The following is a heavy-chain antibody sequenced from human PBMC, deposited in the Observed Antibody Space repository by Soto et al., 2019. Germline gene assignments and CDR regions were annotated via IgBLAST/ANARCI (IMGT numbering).Heavy chain of an antibody. Sequence: SETLSLTCAVYGGSFSGYYLSWIRQPPGKGLEWIGEINHSGSTNYIPSLKSRITINPDTSKNQFSLQLNSVTPEDTAVYYCARAYYDFWSGSQDAFDIWGQGTMVTVSS. V-gene: IGHV4-34*01. J-gene: IGHJ3*02. CDR1: GGSFSGYY. D-gene: IGHD3-3*01. CDR3: ARAYYDFWSGSQDAFDI. CDR2: INHSGST.